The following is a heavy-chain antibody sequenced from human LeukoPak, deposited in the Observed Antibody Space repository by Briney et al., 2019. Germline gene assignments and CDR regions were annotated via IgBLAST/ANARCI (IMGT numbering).Heavy chain of an antibody. CDR2: IIPIFGTA. CDR3: ARAHWSGYYTYYFDY. V-gene: IGHV1-69*05. J-gene: IGHJ4*02. CDR1: GGTFSSYA. D-gene: IGHD3-3*01. Sequence: GSSVKVSCKASGGTFSSYAISWVRQAPGQGLEWMGGIIPIFGTANYAQKFQGRVTITTDESTSTAYMELSSLRSEDTAVYYCARAHWSGYYTYYFDYWGRGTLVTVSS.